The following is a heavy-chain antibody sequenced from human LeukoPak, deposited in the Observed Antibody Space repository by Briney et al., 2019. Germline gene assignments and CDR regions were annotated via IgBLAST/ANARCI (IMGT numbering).Heavy chain of an antibody. V-gene: IGHV4-61*01. D-gene: IGHD7-27*01. CDR1: GGSISSSSYY. Sequence: SETLSLTCTVSGGSISSSSYYWSWIRQPPGKGLEWIGYIYYSGSTNYNPSLKSRVTISVDTSKNQFSLKLSSVTAADTAVYYCARDHRPGYYGMDVWGQGTTVTVSS. CDR3: ARDHRPGYYGMDV. CDR2: IYYSGST. J-gene: IGHJ6*02.